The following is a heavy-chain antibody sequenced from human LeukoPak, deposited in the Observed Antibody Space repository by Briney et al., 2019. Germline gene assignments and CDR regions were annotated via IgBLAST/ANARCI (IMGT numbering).Heavy chain of an antibody. V-gene: IGHV4-34*01. J-gene: IGHJ3*02. Sequence: SETLSLTCAVYGGSFSGYYWSWIRQPPGKGLEWIGEINHSGSTNYNPSLKSRVTISVDTSKNQFSLKLSSVTAADTAVYYCARALVTYYYDSSGYYYRDSDAFDIWGQGTMVTVSS. CDR3: ARALVTYYYDSSGYYYRDSDAFDI. CDR2: INHSGST. D-gene: IGHD3-22*01. CDR1: GGSFSGYY.